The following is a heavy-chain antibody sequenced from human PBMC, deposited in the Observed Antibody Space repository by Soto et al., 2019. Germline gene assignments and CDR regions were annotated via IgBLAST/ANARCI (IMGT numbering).Heavy chain of an antibody. Sequence: QGHLVQSGGEVKKPGASVQVSCKASGYTFTRYGISWVRQAPGQGLEWMGWISGYNGDTNYAQNVQGRVSMTIDTSTSTAYMELRSLTSDDTAVYYCAKNGQPPYYYYGLDVWGQGTTVTVSS. D-gene: IGHD2-8*01. CDR3: AKNGQPPYYYYGLDV. CDR2: ISGYNGDT. CDR1: GYTFTRYG. J-gene: IGHJ6*02. V-gene: IGHV1-18*01.